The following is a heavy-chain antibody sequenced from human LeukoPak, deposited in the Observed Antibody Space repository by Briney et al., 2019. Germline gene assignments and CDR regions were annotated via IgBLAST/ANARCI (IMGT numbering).Heavy chain of an antibody. CDR1: GVPISTYY. CDR3: SAIKQLSLRLLFDF. CDR2: DYYSGST. V-gene: IGHV4-59*01. Sequence: PSETLPLTCSVCGVPISTYYWSWIRQPPGKGLEGVGYDYYSGSTVYNPSLKRRVNILVDTSKNQFSLNLNSVTAADTAVYYCSAIKQLSLRLLFDFWGQGPLVTVST. D-gene: IGHD5-18*01. J-gene: IGHJ4*02.